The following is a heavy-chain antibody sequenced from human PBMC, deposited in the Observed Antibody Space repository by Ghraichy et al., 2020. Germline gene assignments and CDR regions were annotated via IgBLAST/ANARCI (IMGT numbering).Heavy chain of an antibody. Sequence: LRLSCVVSGDSMSSGDYSWTWLRQPPGKGLEWIGYIYNSGSAHYNPSLKSRVTISVDRYRDQFYLHLSSVTAADAAVYYCAVLASHGVDVWGQGTTLTVSS. V-gene: IGHV4-30-2*01. CDR3: AVLASHGVDV. J-gene: IGHJ6*02. D-gene: IGHD3-3*01. CDR1: GDSMSSGDYS. CDR2: IYNSGSA.